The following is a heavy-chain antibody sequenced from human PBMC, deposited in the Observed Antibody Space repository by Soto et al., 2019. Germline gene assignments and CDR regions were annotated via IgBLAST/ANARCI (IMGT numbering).Heavy chain of an antibody. V-gene: IGHV3-66*01. CDR3: GRDDVLCDGGRCYGVPLDV. CDR2: IQSGGPT. CDR1: GFTVSSKY. D-gene: IGHD2-15*01. Sequence: GGSLRLSCAASGFTVSSKYMSWVRQAPGKGLEWVSLIQSGGPTYYADSVKGRFTISRDTSENTVHLQMDSLRAEDTAVYYCGRDDVLCDGGRCYGVPLDVWGKGTTFTVSS. J-gene: IGHJ6*04.